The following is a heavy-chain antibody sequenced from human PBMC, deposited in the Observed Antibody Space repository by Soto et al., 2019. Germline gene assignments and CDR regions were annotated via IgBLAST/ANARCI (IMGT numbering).Heavy chain of an antibody. CDR1: GGSIRSGGYY. Sequence: QVQLQESGPGLVKPSQTLSLTCTVSGGSIRSGGYYWRWVRQSPRRGLEWIGNIYYSGSTYYTPSLTSRLTISVDTSTNQFSLNLSSVTAADTAVYYCARARIMATAGTARHYFGLDVWGQGTTVTVSS. D-gene: IGHD5-12*01. J-gene: IGHJ6*02. V-gene: IGHV4-31*03. CDR2: IYYSGST. CDR3: ARARIMATAGTARHYFGLDV.